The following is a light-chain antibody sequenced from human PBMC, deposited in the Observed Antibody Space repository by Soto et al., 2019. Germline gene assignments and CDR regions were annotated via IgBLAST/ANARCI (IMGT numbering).Light chain of an antibody. V-gene: IGKV3-11*01. CDR1: QSVSIY. J-gene: IGKJ4*01. CDR2: DAS. Sequence: EIVLTQSPATLSLSPGERATLSCRASQSVSIYLAWYHQKPGQAPRLLIYDASDRATGIPARFSGSGSGTYFTLTISSLEPEDFAVYYCQQRSNWPHLTFGGGTKVEIK. CDR3: QQRSNWPHLT.